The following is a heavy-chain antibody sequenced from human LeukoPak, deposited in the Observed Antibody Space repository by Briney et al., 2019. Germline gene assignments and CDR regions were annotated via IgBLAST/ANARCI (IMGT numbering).Heavy chain of an antibody. D-gene: IGHD2-21*02. CDR2: IYYSGST. Sequence: PSETLSLTCTVSGGSISSYYWSWIRQPPGKGLEWIGYIYYSGSTNYNPSLKSRVTISVDTSKNQFSLKLSSVTAADTAVYYCARACPINVPLRADCEADAFDIWGQGTMVTVSS. CDR3: ARACPINVPLRADCEADAFDI. J-gene: IGHJ3*02. CDR1: GGSISSYY. V-gene: IGHV4-59*01.